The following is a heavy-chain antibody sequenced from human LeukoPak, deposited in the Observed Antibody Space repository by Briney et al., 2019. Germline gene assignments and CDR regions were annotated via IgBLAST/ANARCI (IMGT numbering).Heavy chain of an antibody. Sequence: SRTLSLTCAISGDSVSSNSVTWNWIRQSPSRGLEWLGRAYYRSTWYDDYAVSVRGRITVNPDTSKNQFSLHLNSVTPEDTAVYYCARRLTQYDCFDPWGQGILVTVSS. CDR3: ARRLTQYDCFDP. J-gene: IGHJ5*02. CDR2: AYYRSTWYD. CDR1: GDSVSSNSVT. D-gene: IGHD2-2*01. V-gene: IGHV6-1*01.